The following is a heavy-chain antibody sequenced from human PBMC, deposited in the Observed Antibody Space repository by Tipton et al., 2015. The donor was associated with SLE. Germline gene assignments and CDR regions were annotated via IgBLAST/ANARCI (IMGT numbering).Heavy chain of an antibody. CDR3: ARDRRGWYFDL. CDR1: GDSISNGDDY. Sequence: TLSLTCTVSGDSISNGDDYWSWIRQPPGKGLEWIGNIYYGGGTYYNPSLESRVTISVDTSKNQFSLKLSSVTAADTAVYYCARDRRGWYFDLWGRGTLVTVSS. CDR2: IYYGGGT. V-gene: IGHV4-30-4*08. J-gene: IGHJ2*01. D-gene: IGHD1-14*01.